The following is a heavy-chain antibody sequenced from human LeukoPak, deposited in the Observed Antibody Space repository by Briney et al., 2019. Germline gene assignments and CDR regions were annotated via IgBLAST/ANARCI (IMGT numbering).Heavy chain of an antibody. CDR2: ISGSGGST. CDR3: ARGRFLEWLGPDY. CDR1: GFTFSSYA. D-gene: IGHD3-3*01. Sequence: GGSLRLSCAASGFTFSSYAMSWVRQAPGKGLEWVSAISGSGGSTYYADSVKGRFTISRDNAKNSLFLQMNSLRAEDTAVYYCARGRFLEWLGPDYWGQGTLVTVSS. V-gene: IGHV3-23*01. J-gene: IGHJ4*02.